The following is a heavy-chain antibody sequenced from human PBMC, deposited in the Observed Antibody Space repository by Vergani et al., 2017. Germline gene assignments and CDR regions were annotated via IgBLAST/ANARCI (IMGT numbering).Heavy chain of an antibody. CDR2: ISYSGST. Sequence: QVQLQESGPGLVKPSQTLSLTCTVSGGSISSGGYYWSWIRQHPGKGLEWIGYISYSGSTYYNPSLKSRVTISVDTSKNQFSLKLSSVTAAETAVYYCARGNYGSGSAWWFDPWGQGTLVTVSS. CDR1: GGSISSGGYY. J-gene: IGHJ5*02. CDR3: ARGNYGSGSAWWFDP. D-gene: IGHD3-10*01. V-gene: IGHV4-31*03.